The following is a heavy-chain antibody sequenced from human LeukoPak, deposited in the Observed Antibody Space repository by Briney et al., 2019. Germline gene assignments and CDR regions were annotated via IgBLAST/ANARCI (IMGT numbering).Heavy chain of an antibody. CDR3: AKDRRGIVGATFDY. Sequence: GGSLRLSCAGSGFTFSDYYMNWIRQAPGKGLEWVAVISYDGSNKYYADSVKGRFTISRDNSKNTLYLQMNSLRAEDTAVYYCAKDRRGIVGATFDYWGQGTLVTVSS. V-gene: IGHV3-30*18. D-gene: IGHD1-26*01. J-gene: IGHJ4*02. CDR2: ISYDGSNK. CDR1: GFTFSDYY.